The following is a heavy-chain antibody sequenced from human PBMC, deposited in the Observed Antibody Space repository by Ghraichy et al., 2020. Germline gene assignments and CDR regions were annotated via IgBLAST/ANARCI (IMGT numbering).Heavy chain of an antibody. CDR2: IIPIFGTA. D-gene: IGHD5-24*01. Sequence: SVKVSCKASGGTFSSYAISWVRQAPGQGLEWMGGIIPIFGTANYAQKFQGRVTITADESTSTAYMELSSLRSEDTAVYYCARANDRSVVQGDGYSYYYYGMDVWGQGTTVTVSS. J-gene: IGHJ6*02. CDR1: GGTFSSYA. V-gene: IGHV1-69*13. CDR3: ARANDRSVVQGDGYSYYYYGMDV.